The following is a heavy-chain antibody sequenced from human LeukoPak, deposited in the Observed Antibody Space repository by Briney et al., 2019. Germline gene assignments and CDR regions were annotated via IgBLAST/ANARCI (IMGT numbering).Heavy chain of an antibody. CDR3: AKDLPTYYYDSSGDIY. Sequence: GGSLRLSCAASGFTFSSYGMHWVRQAPGKGLEWVAFIRYDGSNKYYADSVKGRFTISRDNSKNTLYLQVNSLRAEDTAVYYCAKDLPTYYYDSSGDIYWGQGTLVTVSS. J-gene: IGHJ4*02. CDR2: IRYDGSNK. V-gene: IGHV3-30*02. CDR1: GFTFSSYG. D-gene: IGHD3-22*01.